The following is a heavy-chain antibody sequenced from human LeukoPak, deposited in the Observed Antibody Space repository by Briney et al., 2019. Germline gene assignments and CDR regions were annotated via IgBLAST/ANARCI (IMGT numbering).Heavy chain of an antibody. J-gene: IGHJ4*02. Sequence: PGGSLRLSCAASGFTFSSYSMNWVRQAPGKGLEWVSSISSSSSYIYYADSVKGRFTISRDNAKNSLYLQMNSLRAEDTAVYYCARGGPESIVVVPAAINDYWGQGTLVTVSS. CDR1: GFTFSSYS. V-gene: IGHV3-21*01. CDR2: ISSSSSYI. CDR3: ARGGPESIVVVPAAINDY. D-gene: IGHD2-2*01.